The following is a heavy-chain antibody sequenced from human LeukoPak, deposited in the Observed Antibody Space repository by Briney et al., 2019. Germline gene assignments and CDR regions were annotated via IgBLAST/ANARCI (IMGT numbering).Heavy chain of an antibody. J-gene: IGHJ4*02. D-gene: IGHD6-19*01. V-gene: IGHV1-46*01. CDR1: GYSFTSHY. CDR2: INPSRGST. CDR3: ARGYSSGFGN. Sequence: ASVNVSCEASGYSFTSHYIHWVRQAPGQGLEWMGIINPSRGSTSYAQKIQGRVTVTRDTSTSTVYMDLSSLGSEDTAVYYCARGYSSGFGNWGQGTLATVSS.